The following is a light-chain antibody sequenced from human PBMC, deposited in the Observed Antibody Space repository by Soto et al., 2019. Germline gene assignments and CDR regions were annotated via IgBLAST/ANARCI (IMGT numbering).Light chain of an antibody. J-gene: IGLJ3*02. CDR1: SSNIGGNP. V-gene: IGLV1-44*01. CDR3: AAWHDSLNGPV. CDR2: NNN. Sequence: QSVLTQPPSASGTPGQRVTISCSGSSSNIGGNPVNWYQQLPGTAPKLLIYNNNQRPSAAPDRFSGSKSVTSASLAISGLQSEDEADYYCAAWHDSLNGPVFGGGTKVTVL.